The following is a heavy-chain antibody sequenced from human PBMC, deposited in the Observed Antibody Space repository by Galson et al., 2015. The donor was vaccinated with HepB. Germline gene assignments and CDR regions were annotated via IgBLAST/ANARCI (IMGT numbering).Heavy chain of an antibody. J-gene: IGHJ4*02. Sequence: SVKVSCKVSGYTLTELSMHWVRQAPGKGLEWMGGFDPEDGETIYAQKFQGRVTMTEDTSTDTAYMELSSLRSEDTAVYYCATDTYYDSSGYYYMKYWGQGTLVTVSS. CDR2: FDPEDGET. CDR3: ATDTYYDSSGYYYMKY. CDR1: GYTLTELS. V-gene: IGHV1-24*01. D-gene: IGHD3-22*01.